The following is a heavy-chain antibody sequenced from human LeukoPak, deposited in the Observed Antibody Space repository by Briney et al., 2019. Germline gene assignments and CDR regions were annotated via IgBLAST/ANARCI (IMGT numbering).Heavy chain of an antibody. Sequence: GGSLRLSCAASGFTFSSSTMNWVRQAPGKGLEWVSSISSSSNYIYYADSVKGRFTISRDNAENSLYLQMNSLRADDTAVYYCVRIPNSANFPNWFDPWGQGTLVTVSS. V-gene: IGHV3-21*01. CDR1: GFTFSSST. CDR3: VRIPNSANFPNWFDP. CDR2: ISSSSNYI. D-gene: IGHD4/OR15-4a*01. J-gene: IGHJ5*02.